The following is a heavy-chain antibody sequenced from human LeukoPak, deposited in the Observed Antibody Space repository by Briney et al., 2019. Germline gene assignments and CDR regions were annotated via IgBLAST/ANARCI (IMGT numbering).Heavy chain of an antibody. CDR3: ARDVAAAGREEMMLGTFDI. CDR1: GYTFTGYY. V-gene: IGHV1-18*04. J-gene: IGHJ3*02. CDR2: ISAYNGNT. Sequence: ASVTVSCKASGYTFTGYYMHWVRQAPGQGLEWMGWISAYNGNTNYAQKLQGRVTMTTDTSTSTAYMELRSLRSDDTAVYYCARDVAAAGREEMMLGTFDIWGQGTMVTVSS. D-gene: IGHD6-13*01.